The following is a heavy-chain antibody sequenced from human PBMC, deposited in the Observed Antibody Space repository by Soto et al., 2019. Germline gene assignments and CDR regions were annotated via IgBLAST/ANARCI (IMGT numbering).Heavy chain of an antibody. Sequence: AGGSVRLSCAASGFTFSSYAMSWVRQAPGKGLEWVSAISGSGGSTYYADSVKGRFTISRDNSKNTLYLQMNSLRAEDTAVYYCARLETTVTTTYAFDIWGQGTMVTVSS. D-gene: IGHD4-17*01. V-gene: IGHV3-23*01. CDR1: GFTFSSYA. CDR2: ISGSGGST. J-gene: IGHJ3*02. CDR3: ARLETTVTTTYAFDI.